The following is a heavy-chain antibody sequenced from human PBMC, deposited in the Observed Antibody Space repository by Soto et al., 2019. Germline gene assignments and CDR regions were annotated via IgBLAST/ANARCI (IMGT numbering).Heavy chain of an antibody. CDR3: ARVVPGAEAWFGP. CDR2: ISLYSDGT. D-gene: IGHD2-2*01. CDR1: GYTFSNYG. Sequence: GASVKVSCNTSGYTFSNYGITWVRQAPGQPLEWLGWISLYSDGTNYAQNFQGRVSMTTDTSTTTAYMELRSLRSDDTAVYYCARVVPGAEAWFGPWGQGTLVTVSS. J-gene: IGHJ5*02. V-gene: IGHV1-18*01.